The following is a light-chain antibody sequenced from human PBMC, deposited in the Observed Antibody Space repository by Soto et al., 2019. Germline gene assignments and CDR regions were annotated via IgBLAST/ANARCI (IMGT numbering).Light chain of an antibody. CDR3: QSYDSSLSAVV. CDR2: GNI. V-gene: IGLV1-40*01. Sequence: QAVVTQPPSVSGAPGQRVTISCTGSSSNIGAGYDVHWYQQLPGTAPKLLIYGSYGNINRPSGVPDRCSGSKSGTSASLAITGLQAEDEADYYCQSYDSSLSAVVFGGGTKLTVL. CDR1: SSNIGAGYD. J-gene: IGLJ2*01.